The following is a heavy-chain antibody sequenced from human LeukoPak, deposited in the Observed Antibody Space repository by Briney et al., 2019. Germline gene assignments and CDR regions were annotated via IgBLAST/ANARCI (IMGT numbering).Heavy chain of an antibody. D-gene: IGHD6-13*01. CDR1: GFTFSSHA. Sequence: PGGSLRLSCAASGFTFSSHAMSWVRQAPGKGLEWVSAISGSGGSIYYADSVKGRFTISRDNPKNTLYLQMNGLRAEDTAVYYCAEASIATAGILDYWGQGTLVTVSS. CDR2: ISGSGGSI. CDR3: AEASIATAGILDY. V-gene: IGHV3-23*01. J-gene: IGHJ4*02.